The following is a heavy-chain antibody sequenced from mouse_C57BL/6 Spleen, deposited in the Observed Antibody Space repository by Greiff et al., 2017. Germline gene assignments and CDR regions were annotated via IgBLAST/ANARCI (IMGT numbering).Heavy chain of an antibody. D-gene: IGHD1-1*01. CDR2: IAPEDGET. V-gene: IGHV14-2*01. CDR3: ADVPFTTVVADWYFDV. Sequence: EVQLQQSGAELVKPGASVKLSCTASGFNIKDYYMHWVKQRTEQGLEWIGRIAPEDGETKYAPKFQGKATITADTSSNTAYLQLSSLTSEDTAVYYCADVPFTTVVADWYFDVWGTGTTVTVSS. J-gene: IGHJ1*03. CDR1: GFNIKDYY.